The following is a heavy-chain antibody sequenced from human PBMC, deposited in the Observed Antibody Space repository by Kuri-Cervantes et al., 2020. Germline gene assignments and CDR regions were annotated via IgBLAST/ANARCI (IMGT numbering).Heavy chain of an antibody. V-gene: IGHV3-7*03. CDR1: GFTFSSYW. J-gene: IGHJ6*03. D-gene: IGHD2-15*01. CDR3: ARICSGGSCSYYYMDV. CDR2: IKQDGSEK. Sequence: GGSLRPSCAAFGFTFSSYWMSWVRQAPGKGLDWVAKIKQDGSEKYYVDSVKGRFTISRDNAKNSLYLQMISLRAEATAVYYCARICSGGSCSYYYMDVWGKGTTVTVSS.